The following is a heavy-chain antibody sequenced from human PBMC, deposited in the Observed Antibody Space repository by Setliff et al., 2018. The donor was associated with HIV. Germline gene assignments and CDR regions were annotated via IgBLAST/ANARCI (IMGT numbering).Heavy chain of an antibody. J-gene: IGHJ6*03. CDR2: ISPYNGDT. CDR1: GYTFATYG. Sequence: ASVKVSCKASGYTFATYGISWVRQAPGQGLEWMGWISPYNGDTNYAQKVQGRVTMTTDTSTSTAYMELRSLRSDDTALYYCARVRNHLAVSPWYSYMDVWGKGTTVTVSS. D-gene: IGHD6-19*01. CDR3: ARVRNHLAVSPWYSYMDV. V-gene: IGHV1-18*01.